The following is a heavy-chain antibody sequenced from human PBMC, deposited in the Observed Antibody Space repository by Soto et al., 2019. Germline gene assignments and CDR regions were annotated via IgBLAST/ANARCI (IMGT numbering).Heavy chain of an antibody. Sequence: QVQLVQSGAEVKKPGSSVKDSCKASGGTFSSYTISWVRQAPGQGLEWMGRIIPILGIANYAQKFQGRVTITADKPTSTGYMELSSLRSEDTAVYYCEREEVTGPFDDWGQGTLVTVYS. V-gene: IGHV1-69*02. J-gene: IGHJ4*02. CDR1: GGTFSSYT. CDR3: EREEVTGPFDD. D-gene: IGHD2-21*02. CDR2: IIPILGIA.